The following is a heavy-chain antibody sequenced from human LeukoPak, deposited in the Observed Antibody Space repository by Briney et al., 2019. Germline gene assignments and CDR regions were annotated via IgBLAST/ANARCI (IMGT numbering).Heavy chain of an antibody. CDR3: AKDQRPYYGSRSYFSWFDP. Sequence: GGSLRLSCAASGFTFSSYSMNWVRQAPGKGLEWVSAISGSGGSTYYADSVKGRFTISRDNSKNTLYLQMNSLRAEDTAVYYCAKDQRPYYGSRSYFSWFDPWGQGTLVTVSS. CDR2: ISGSGGST. V-gene: IGHV3-23*01. J-gene: IGHJ5*02. D-gene: IGHD3-10*01. CDR1: GFTFSSYS.